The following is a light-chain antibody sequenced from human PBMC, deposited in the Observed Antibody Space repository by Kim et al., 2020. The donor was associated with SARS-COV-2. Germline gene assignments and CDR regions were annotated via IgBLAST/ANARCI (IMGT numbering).Light chain of an antibody. CDR3: QQSHDWPPLT. J-gene: IGKJ1*01. V-gene: IGKV3-15*01. CDR1: QTINNK. CDR2: DAT. Sequence: SPGERATLSCRASQTINNKLVWYQQKPGQAPRLLIYDATTRATGVPARFMGSGSETDFTLTISSLQSEDFAVYYCQQSHDWPPLTCGQGTKVDIK.